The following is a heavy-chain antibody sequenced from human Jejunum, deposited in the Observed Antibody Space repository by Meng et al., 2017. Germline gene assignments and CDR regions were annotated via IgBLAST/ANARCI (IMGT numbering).Heavy chain of an antibody. Sequence: GESLKISCAASGFTFNRYFMNWVRQAPGRGLEWVANIKQDGSDKYYVDSVKGRFTISRDNAKNSLYLQMNSLSAEDTAVYYCARSGPYSSGSNILFDFWGQGSLVTVSS. CDR2: IKQDGSDK. CDR1: GFTFNRYF. V-gene: IGHV3-7*01. J-gene: IGHJ4*02. D-gene: IGHD3-10*01. CDR3: ARSGPYSSGSNILFDF.